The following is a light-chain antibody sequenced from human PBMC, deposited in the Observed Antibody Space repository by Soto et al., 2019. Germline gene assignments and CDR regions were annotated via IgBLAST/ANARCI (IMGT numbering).Light chain of an antibody. J-gene: IGLJ1*01. CDR1: SSDVGTYNL. CDR3: CSYGGSSTFPYV. Sequence: QSVLAQPASVSGSPEQSITISCTGTSSDVGTYNLVSWYQQHPGKAPKLIIYEVTERPSGVSNRFSGSKFGNTASLTISGLLPGDEADYYCCSYGGSSTFPYVFGTGTKLTVL. CDR2: EVT. V-gene: IGLV2-23*02.